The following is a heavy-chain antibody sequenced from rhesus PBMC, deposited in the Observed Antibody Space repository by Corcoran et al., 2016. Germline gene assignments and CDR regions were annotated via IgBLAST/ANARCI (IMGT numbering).Heavy chain of an antibody. Sequence: QVQLQESGPGVVKPSETLSLTCAVSGGSISDSYRWSWIRQPPGKGLGWMGYIYGSSTSPNYTPALKSRVTISKDTAKNQFSLKLSSVTAADTAVYYCARTGYSSWSSYYYGFDSWGQGVVVTVSS. CDR1: GGSISDSYR. J-gene: IGHJ6*01. CDR2: IYGSSTSP. D-gene: IGHD6-13*01. CDR3: ARTGYSSWSSYYYGFDS. V-gene: IGHV4S10*01.